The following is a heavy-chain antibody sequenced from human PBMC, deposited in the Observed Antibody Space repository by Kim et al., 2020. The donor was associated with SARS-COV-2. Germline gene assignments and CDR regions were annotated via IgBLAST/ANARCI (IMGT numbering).Heavy chain of an antibody. Sequence: TISYADSVKGRFTTSRDNAANSQYLQMNDLGDQDTAVYYCAGGQEKTFNLWGQGTVVTVSS. CDR3: AGGQEKTFNL. V-gene: IGHV3-48*02. J-gene: IGHJ3*01. CDR2: TI.